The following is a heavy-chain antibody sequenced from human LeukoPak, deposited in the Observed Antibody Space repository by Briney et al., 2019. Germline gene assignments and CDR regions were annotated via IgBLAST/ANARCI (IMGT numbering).Heavy chain of an antibody. D-gene: IGHD5-18*01. CDR2: IYYSGST. Sequence: SETLSLTCSVSGGSISSYYWSWIRQPPGKGLGWIGYIYYSGSTNYNPSLKSRVTISVDTSKNQFSLKLSSVTAADTAVYYCARSGYSYGSPIYYYYYYMDVWGKGTTVTVSS. V-gene: IGHV4-59*12. CDR1: GGSISSYY. CDR3: ARSGYSYGSPIYYYYYYMDV. J-gene: IGHJ6*03.